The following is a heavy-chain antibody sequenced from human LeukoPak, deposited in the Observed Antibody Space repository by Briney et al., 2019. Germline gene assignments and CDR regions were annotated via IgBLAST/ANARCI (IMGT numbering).Heavy chain of an antibody. D-gene: IGHD3-10*01. Sequence: SQTLSLTCIVSGDSISSDIYYWTWIRQPAGKGLEWIGRILASGITSYNPSLEGRLTISVDTAKNQFSLKLTSVTVADTAVYYCARGRGFTTARGVPSWFDPWGQGTLVTVSS. CDR1: GDSISSDIYY. CDR3: ARGRGFTTARGVPSWFDP. J-gene: IGHJ5*02. CDR2: ILASGIT. V-gene: IGHV4-61*02.